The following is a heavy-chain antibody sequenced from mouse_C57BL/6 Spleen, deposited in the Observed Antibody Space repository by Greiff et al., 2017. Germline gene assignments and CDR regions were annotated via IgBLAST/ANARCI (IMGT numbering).Heavy chain of an antibody. CDR3: ARGATLSYFDY. V-gene: IGHV1-81*01. CDR1: GYTFTSYG. Sequence: VKLVESGAELARPGASVKLSCKASGYTFTSYGISWVKQRTGQGLEWIGEIYPRSGNTYYNEKFKGKATLTADKSSSTAYMELRSLTSEDSAVYFCARGATLSYFDYWGQGTTLTVSS. D-gene: IGHD3-1*01. J-gene: IGHJ2*01. CDR2: IYPRSGNT.